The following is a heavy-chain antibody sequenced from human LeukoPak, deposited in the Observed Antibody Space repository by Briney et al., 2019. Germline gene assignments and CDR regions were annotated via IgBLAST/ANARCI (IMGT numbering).Heavy chain of an antibody. D-gene: IGHD2-15*01. Sequence: SVKVSCKASGFTFTSSAMQWVRQARGQRPEWIGWIVVGSGNTNYAQKFQERVTITRDMSTSTAYMELSSLRSEDTAVYYCAVAPCSGGSCHPFDYWGQGTLVTVSS. CDR2: IVVGSGNT. V-gene: IGHV1-58*02. CDR1: GFTFTSSA. CDR3: AVAPCSGGSCHPFDY. J-gene: IGHJ4*02.